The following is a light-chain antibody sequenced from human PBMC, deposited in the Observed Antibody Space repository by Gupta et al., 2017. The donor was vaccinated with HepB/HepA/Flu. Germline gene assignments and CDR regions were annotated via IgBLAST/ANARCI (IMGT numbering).Light chain of an antibody. CDR1: QGISSY. CDR2: AAS. J-gene: IGKJ5*01. V-gene: IGKV1-9*01. Sequence: IQLTQSPSFLSASVGDRVTITCRASQGISSYLAWYQQKPGKAPKLLIYAASTLQSGVPSRFSGSGSGTEFTLTISSLQPEDLATDYCQQPNSYPITFGEGTILEIK. CDR3: QQPNSYPIT.